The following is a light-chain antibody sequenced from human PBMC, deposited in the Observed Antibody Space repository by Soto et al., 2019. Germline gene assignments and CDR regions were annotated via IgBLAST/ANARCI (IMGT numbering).Light chain of an antibody. J-gene: IGLJ3*02. Sequence: QAVVTQPPSVSGAPGQRVTISCTGTNSNLWAGYYAHWYQQLPGAAPKLVIFGNRNRTSGVPERFSGSKSGTSASLAITGLQAEDEADYYCQAYDYRLAAMVFGGGIKLTVL. V-gene: IGLV1-40*01. CDR2: GNR. CDR1: NSNLWAGYY. CDR3: QAYDYRLAAMV.